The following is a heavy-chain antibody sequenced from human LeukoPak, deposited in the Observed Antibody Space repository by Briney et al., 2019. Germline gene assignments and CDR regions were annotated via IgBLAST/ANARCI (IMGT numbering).Heavy chain of an antibody. CDR1: GGTFSSYA. D-gene: IGHD5-12*01. V-gene: IGHV1-69*04. CDR3: AREDIVATIGLDY. CDR2: IIPILGIA. Sequence: GASVKVSCTASGGTFSSYAISWVRQAPGQGLEWMGRIIPILGIANYAQKFQGRVTITADKSTSTAYMELSSLRSKDTAVYYCAREDIVATIGLDYWGQGTLVTVSS. J-gene: IGHJ4*02.